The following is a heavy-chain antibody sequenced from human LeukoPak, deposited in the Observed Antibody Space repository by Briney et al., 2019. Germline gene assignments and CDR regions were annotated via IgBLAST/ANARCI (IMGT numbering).Heavy chain of an antibody. Sequence: ASVKVSCKASGYTFTSYYMHWVRQAPGQGLEWMGIINPSGGSTSYAQKFQDRVTMTRDMSTSPGYMELSNLRSEDTAVYYCDIGLRHSSYYYYMDVWGKGTTVSVSS. D-gene: IGHD1-26*01. CDR3: DIGLRHSSYYYYMDV. V-gene: IGHV1-46*03. CDR1: GYTFTSYY. CDR2: INPSGGST. J-gene: IGHJ6*03.